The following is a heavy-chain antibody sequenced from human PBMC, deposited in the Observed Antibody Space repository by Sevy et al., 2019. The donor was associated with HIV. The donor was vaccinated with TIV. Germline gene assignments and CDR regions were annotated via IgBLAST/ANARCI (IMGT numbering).Heavy chain of an antibody. CDR3: ARDYYDSRPSGFDP. V-gene: IGHV4-59*01. D-gene: IGHD3-22*01. Sequence: SETLSLTCTVSGDSISNYFWSWIRQPPGKGLEWIGYIHYSGSTNYNPSLKSRVTISVDTSKNQFSLKLKSVTAADTAVYYCARDYYDSRPSGFDPWGQGTLVTVSS. CDR1: GDSISNYF. CDR2: IHYSGST. J-gene: IGHJ5*02.